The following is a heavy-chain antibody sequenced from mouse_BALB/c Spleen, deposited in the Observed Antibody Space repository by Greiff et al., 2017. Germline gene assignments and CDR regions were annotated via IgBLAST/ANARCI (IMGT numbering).Heavy chain of an antibody. V-gene: IGHV1-39*01. Sequence: EVKLMESGPELVKPGASVKISCKASGYSFTGYNMNWVKQSNGKSLEWIGNIDPYYGGTSYNQKFKGKATLTVDKSSSTAYMQLKSLTSEDSAVYYCARVGGYGNYDDWGQGTLVTVSA. CDR1: GYSFTGYN. CDR2: IDPYYGGT. J-gene: IGHJ3*01. D-gene: IGHD2-1*01. CDR3: ARVGGYGNYDD.